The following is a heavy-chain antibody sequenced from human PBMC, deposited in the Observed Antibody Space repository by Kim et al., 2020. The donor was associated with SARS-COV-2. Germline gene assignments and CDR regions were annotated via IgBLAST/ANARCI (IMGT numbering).Heavy chain of an antibody. V-gene: IGHV3-33*01. Sequence: GSNKYYADSVKGRFTISRDNSKNTLYLQMNSLRAEDTAVYYCARDGDTADWGQGTLVTVSS. D-gene: IGHD2-21*01. CDR3: ARDGDTAD. CDR2: GSNK. J-gene: IGHJ4*02.